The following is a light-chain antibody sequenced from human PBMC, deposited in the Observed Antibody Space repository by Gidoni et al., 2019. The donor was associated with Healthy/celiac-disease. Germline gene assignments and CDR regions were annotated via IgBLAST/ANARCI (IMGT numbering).Light chain of an antibody. CDR1: QSISSH. CDR3: QQSYSTLGT. V-gene: IGKV1-39*01. Sequence: QMTQSQSSLSASGGDSVSITCRASQSISSHLNWYQQKPGKAPKLLIYAASRLQSGVPSRFSGSGPGTDFTLTISSLQPEDFATYYCQQSYSTLGTFGQGTKLEIK. CDR2: AAS. J-gene: IGKJ2*01.